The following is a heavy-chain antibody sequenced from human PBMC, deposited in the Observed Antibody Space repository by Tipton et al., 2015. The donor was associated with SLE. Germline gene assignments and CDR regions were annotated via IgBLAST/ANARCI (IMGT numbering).Heavy chain of an antibody. J-gene: IGHJ4*02. V-gene: IGHV3-49*04. D-gene: IGHD3-3*01. CDR1: GFTFGDDA. CDR3: TRARSYDFWTGYYVDH. Sequence: SLRLSCSASGFTFGDDALSWVRQAPGRGLEWVGFIRSRAYGGTSDYAASLRGRFTISRDDSKSIAYLQLNSLKIEDTAVYYCTRARSYDFWTGYYVDHWGQGTLVTVPS. CDR2: IRSRAYGGTS.